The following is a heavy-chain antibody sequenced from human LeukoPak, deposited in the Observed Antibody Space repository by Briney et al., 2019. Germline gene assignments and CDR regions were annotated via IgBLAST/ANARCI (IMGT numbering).Heavy chain of an antibody. CDR3: ARDWMGSTRLAGDY. V-gene: IGHV3-33*01. CDR1: GFTFNGYA. D-gene: IGHD2/OR15-2a*01. Sequence: GRSLRLSRAASGFTFNGYAMHWVRQAPGKGLEWVAVIWHDGNNKYYADSVKGRFTISRDNSKNTVYLQMNSLRAEDTAVYYCARDWMGSTRLAGDYWGQGTLVTVSS. CDR2: IWHDGNNK. J-gene: IGHJ4*02.